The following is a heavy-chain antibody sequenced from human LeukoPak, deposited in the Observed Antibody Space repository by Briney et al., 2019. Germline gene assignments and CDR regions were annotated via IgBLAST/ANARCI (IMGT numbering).Heavy chain of an antibody. CDR2: IYHSGST. CDR3: ARGGGYASFDY. CDR1: GGSFSGYY. Sequence: PSETLSLTCAVYGGSFSGYYWSWIRQPPGKGLEWIGEIYHSGSTNYNPSLKSRVTISVDKSKNQFSLKLSSVTAADTAVYYCARGGGYASFDYWGQGTLVTVSS. D-gene: IGHD5-12*01. V-gene: IGHV4-34*01. J-gene: IGHJ4*02.